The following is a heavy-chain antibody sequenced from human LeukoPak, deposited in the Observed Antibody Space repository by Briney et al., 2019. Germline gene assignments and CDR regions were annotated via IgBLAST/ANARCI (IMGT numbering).Heavy chain of an antibody. CDR2: IRYDGSNK. V-gene: IGHV3-30*02. CDR3: AKDIIDYDSSGYYYDY. CDR1: GFTFSSYG. J-gene: IGHJ4*02. Sequence: GRSLRLSCAASGFTFSSYGMHWVRQAPGKGLEWVAFIRYDGSNKYYADSVKGRFTISRDNSKNTLYLQMNSLRAEDTAVYYCAKDIIDYDSSGYYYDYWGQGTLVTVSS. D-gene: IGHD3-22*01.